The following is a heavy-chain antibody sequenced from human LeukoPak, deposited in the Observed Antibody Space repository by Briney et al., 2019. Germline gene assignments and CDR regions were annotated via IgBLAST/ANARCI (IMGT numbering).Heavy chain of an antibody. D-gene: IGHD5-12*01. V-gene: IGHV3-23*01. CDR3: SKSGFMVATLDQYYFDY. CDR2: ISGSGGST. CDR1: GFTFSSYA. J-gene: IGHJ4*02. Sequence: GGSLRLSCAASGFTFSSYAMSCVRQAPGKGLEWVSAISGSGGSTYYAASVTGRFTISRDNSKNTLYLQRNSLRAEDTAVYYCSKSGFMVATLDQYYFDYWGQGTLVTVSS.